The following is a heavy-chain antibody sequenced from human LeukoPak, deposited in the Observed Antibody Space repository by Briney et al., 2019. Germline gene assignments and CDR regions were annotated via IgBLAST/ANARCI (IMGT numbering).Heavy chain of an antibody. D-gene: IGHD3-3*01. J-gene: IGHJ4*02. CDR3: ARGQKRSTYYDFWSGYYPPLYFDY. Sequence: APVKVSCKASGYTFTSYDINWVRQATGQGLEWMGWMNPNSGNTGYAQKFQGRVTMTRNTSISTAYMELSSLRSEDTAVYYCARGQKRSTYYDFWSGYYPPLYFDYWGQGTLVTVSS. V-gene: IGHV1-8*01. CDR1: GYTFTSYD. CDR2: MNPNSGNT.